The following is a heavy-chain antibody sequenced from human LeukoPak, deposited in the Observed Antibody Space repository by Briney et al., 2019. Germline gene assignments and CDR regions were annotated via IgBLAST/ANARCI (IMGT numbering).Heavy chain of an antibody. Sequence: SVKVSCKASGGTFSSYAISWVRQAPGQGLEWMGRIIPILGIANYAQKFQGRVTITADKSTSTAYMELSSLRSEDTAVYYCARNPLRFLEWFLDYWGQGTLVTVSS. CDR2: IIPILGIA. V-gene: IGHV1-69*04. D-gene: IGHD3-3*01. CDR1: GGTFSSYA. CDR3: ARNPLRFLEWFLDY. J-gene: IGHJ4*02.